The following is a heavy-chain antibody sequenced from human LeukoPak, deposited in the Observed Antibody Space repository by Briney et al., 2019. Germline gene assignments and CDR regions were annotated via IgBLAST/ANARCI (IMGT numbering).Heavy chain of an antibody. CDR2: INHSGST. J-gene: IGHJ6*02. Sequence: SETLSLTCTVSGGSIGSGYYWAWIRQPPGKGLEWIGEINHSGSTNYNPSLKSRVTISVDTSKNQFSLKLSSVTAADTAVYYCAGAPTFYGDYVNYYYYGMDVWGQGTTVTVSS. D-gene: IGHD4-17*01. CDR1: GGSIGSGYY. CDR3: AGAPTFYGDYVNYYYYGMDV. V-gene: IGHV4-34*01.